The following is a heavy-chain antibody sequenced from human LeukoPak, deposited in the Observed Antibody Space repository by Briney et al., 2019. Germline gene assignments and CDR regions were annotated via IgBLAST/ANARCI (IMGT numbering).Heavy chain of an antibody. Sequence: GGSLRLSCVASGFTFTSDAMSWVRQAPGKGLEWVSAISGSGGSTYYADSVKGRFTISRDNSKNTLYLQMNSLRAEDTAVYYCAKDPEEDYYDSSGYYSPFDYWGQGTLVTVSS. J-gene: IGHJ4*02. D-gene: IGHD3-22*01. CDR2: ISGSGGST. V-gene: IGHV3-23*01. CDR3: AKDPEEDYYDSSGYYSPFDY. CDR1: GFTFTSDA.